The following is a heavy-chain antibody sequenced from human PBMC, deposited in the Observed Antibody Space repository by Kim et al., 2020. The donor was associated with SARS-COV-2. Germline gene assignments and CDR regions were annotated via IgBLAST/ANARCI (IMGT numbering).Heavy chain of an antibody. J-gene: IGHJ4*02. CDR2: IYYSGST. V-gene: IGHV4-59*08. CDR1: GGSISSYY. Sequence: SETLSLTCTVSGGSISSYYWSWIRQPPGKGLEWIGYIYYSGSTNYNPSLKSRVTISVDTSKNQFSLKLSSVTAADTAVYYCASLRQQLVLLDWGQGTLVTVSS. CDR3: ASLRQQLVLLD. D-gene: IGHD6-13*01.